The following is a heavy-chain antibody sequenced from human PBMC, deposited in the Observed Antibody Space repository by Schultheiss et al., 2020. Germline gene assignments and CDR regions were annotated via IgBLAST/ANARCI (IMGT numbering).Heavy chain of an antibody. CDR1: GFTFRSYW. Sequence: GESLKISCAVSGFTFRSYWMHWVRQAPGKGLVWVSRINSDGSSTTYADSVKGRFTISRDNAKNTLYLEMNSLRAEDTAVYYCARGYSSGSRIDYWGQGTLVTVSS. CDR3: ARGYSSGSRIDY. D-gene: IGHD5-18*01. J-gene: IGHJ4*02. V-gene: IGHV3-74*01. CDR2: INSDGSST.